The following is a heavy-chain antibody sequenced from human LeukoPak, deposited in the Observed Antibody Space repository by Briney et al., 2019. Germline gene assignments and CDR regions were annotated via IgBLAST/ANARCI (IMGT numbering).Heavy chain of an antibody. Sequence: GGSLRLSCAASGFTFSNYWMHWVRQAPGKGLVWVSRINSDGSSTTYADSVKGRFTISRDNAKNTLYLQMNSLRAEDTAVYYCARGVHATVTRFYSWGQGTLVPVSS. D-gene: IGHD4-17*01. CDR3: ARGVHATVTRFYS. J-gene: IGHJ4*02. CDR1: GFTFSNYW. V-gene: IGHV3-74*01. CDR2: INSDGSST.